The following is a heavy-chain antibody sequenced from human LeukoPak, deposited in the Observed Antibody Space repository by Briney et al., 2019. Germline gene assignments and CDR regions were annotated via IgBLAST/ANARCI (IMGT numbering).Heavy chain of an antibody. CDR3: AKGLRYFDWSDAFDI. J-gene: IGHJ3*02. CDR2: ISWNSGSI. V-gene: IGHV3-9*01. D-gene: IGHD3-9*01. CDR1: GFTFSSYA. Sequence: GGSLRLSCAASGFTFSSYAMSWVRQAPGKGLEWVSGISWNSGSIGYADSVKGRFTISRDNAKNSLYLQMNSLRAEDTALYYCAKGLRYFDWSDAFDIWGQGTMVTVSS.